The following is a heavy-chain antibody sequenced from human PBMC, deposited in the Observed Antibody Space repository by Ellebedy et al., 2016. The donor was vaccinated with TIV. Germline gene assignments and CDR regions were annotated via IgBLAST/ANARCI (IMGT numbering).Heavy chain of an antibody. CDR2: INSDGRTT. Sequence: GESLKISCAASGFTFSSYWMHWVRQAPGKGPEWVSRINSDGRTTNYADSVKGRFTISRDNSKNTLYLQMNSLRDEDTAVYYCARGGGSGAVKYGLDYGGQGTLVTVSS. J-gene: IGHJ4*02. D-gene: IGHD3-3*01. V-gene: IGHV3-74*01. CDR3: ARGGGSGAVKYGLDY. CDR1: GFTFSSYW.